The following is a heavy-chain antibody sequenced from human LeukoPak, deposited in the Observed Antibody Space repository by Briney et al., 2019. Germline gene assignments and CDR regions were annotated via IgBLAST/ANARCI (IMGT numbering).Heavy chain of an antibody. CDR1: GDSVSSHSSA. D-gene: IGHD2-2*01. CDR3: ARDPAYNYGMDV. V-gene: IGHV6-1*01. Sequence: SHTLSLTCAISGDSVSSHSSAWNWIRQSPSRGLEWLGRTYYRSKWYHDYAVSVRSRISINPDTSKNQFSLQLTSVTPEDTAVYYCARDPAYNYGMDVWGQGTTVTVSS. J-gene: IGHJ6*02. CDR2: TYYRSKWYH.